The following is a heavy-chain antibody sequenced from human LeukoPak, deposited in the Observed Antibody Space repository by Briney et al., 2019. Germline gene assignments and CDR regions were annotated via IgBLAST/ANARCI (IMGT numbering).Heavy chain of an antibody. CDR1: GGTFSSYA. V-gene: IGHV1-69*05. D-gene: IGHD3-16*02. J-gene: IGHJ4*02. CDR3: ARDPYDYVWGSYRGFDY. CDR2: IIPIFGTA. Sequence: GSSVKVSCKASGGTFSSYAISWVRQAPGQGLEWMGGIIPIFGTANYAQKFQGRVTITTDESTSTAYMELRSLRSEDTAVYYCARDPYDYVWGSYRGFDYWGQGTLVTVSS.